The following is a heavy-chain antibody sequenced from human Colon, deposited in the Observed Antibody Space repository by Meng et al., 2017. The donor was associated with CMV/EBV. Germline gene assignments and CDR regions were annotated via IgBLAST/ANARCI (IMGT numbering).Heavy chain of an antibody. CDR1: GGSISSSSYY. CDR3: ARDGGELF. J-gene: IGHJ4*02. V-gene: IGHV4-39*07. D-gene: IGHD3-10*01. Sequence: SETLSLTCTVSGGSISSSSYYWGWIRQPPGKGLEWIGSIYYSGSTYYNPSRKSRVTISVDTSKNQFSLKLSSVTAADTAVYYCARDGGELFWGQGTLVTVSS. CDR2: IYYSGST.